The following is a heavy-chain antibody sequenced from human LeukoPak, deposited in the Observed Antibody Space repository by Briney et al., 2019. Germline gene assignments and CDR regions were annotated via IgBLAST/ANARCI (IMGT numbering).Heavy chain of an antibody. J-gene: IGHJ6*02. CDR1: GGSITSYY. Sequence: SETLSLTCTVSGGSITSYYWIWLRQPAAKGLEWIGLIYSSGSTNYSPSLKSRVTMSVDTSKNQFSLKLSSVTAADTAVYYCAGNIAATPERGMDVWGQGTTVTVSS. CDR3: AGNIAATPERGMDV. V-gene: IGHV4-4*07. CDR2: IYSSGST. D-gene: IGHD6-13*01.